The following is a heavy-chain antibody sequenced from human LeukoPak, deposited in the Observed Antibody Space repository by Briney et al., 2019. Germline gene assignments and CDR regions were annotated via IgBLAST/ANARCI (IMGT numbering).Heavy chain of an antibody. CDR2: ISGSGGST. J-gene: IGHJ4*02. D-gene: IGHD3-22*01. Sequence: GGSLRLSFAASGFTFSSYAMSWVRQAPGKGLEWVSAISGSGGSTYYADAVKGRFTISRDNSKTTLYLQMNSLRDEDTAVYYCAKGNSYDSSGLPFDYWGQGTLVTVSS. CDR1: GFTFSSYA. V-gene: IGHV3-23*01. CDR3: AKGNSYDSSGLPFDY.